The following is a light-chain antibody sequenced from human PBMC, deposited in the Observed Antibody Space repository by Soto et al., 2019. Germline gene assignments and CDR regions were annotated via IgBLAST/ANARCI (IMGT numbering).Light chain of an antibody. J-gene: IGKJ5*01. Sequence: EIVLTPSPATLSLSPGERATLSCMSSQSVSSYLAWYQQKPGQAPRLLIYDASNRATGIPARFSGSGSGTDFTLTISSLEPEDFAVYYCQQRNNWPQITVGQGTRLEIK. CDR3: QQRNNWPQIT. CDR1: QSVSSY. V-gene: IGKV3-11*01. CDR2: DAS.